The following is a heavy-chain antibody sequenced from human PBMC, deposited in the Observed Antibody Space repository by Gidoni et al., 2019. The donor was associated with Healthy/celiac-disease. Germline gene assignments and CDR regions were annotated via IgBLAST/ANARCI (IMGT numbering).Heavy chain of an antibody. CDR1: GFTFSSHA. Sequence: EVQLLESGGGLVQPGGSLRLSCAASGFTFSSHAMSWVRQAPGKGLEWVSAISGSGGSTYYADSVKGRFTISRDNSKNTLYLQMNSLRAEDTAVYYCAKGGMITFGGVIAFDYWGQGTLVTVSS. D-gene: IGHD3-16*02. J-gene: IGHJ4*02. CDR3: AKGGMITFGGVIAFDY. V-gene: IGHV3-23*01. CDR2: ISGSGGST.